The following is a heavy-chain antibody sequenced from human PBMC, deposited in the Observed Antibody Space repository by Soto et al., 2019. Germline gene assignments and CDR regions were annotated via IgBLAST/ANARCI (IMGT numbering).Heavy chain of an antibody. CDR1: GFTFSSYS. Sequence: GGSLRLSCAASGFTFSSYSMNWVRQAPGKGLEWVSYISSSSSTIYYADSVKGRFTISRDNAKNSLYLQMNSLRDEDTAVYYCARDLKYYDSSGYYRRGAFDIWGQGTMVTVSS. CDR3: ARDLKYYDSSGYYRRGAFDI. CDR2: ISSSSSTI. D-gene: IGHD3-22*01. J-gene: IGHJ3*02. V-gene: IGHV3-48*02.